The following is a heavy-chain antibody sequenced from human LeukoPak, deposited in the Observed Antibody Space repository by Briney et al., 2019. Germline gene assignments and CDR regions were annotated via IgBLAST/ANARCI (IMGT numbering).Heavy chain of an antibody. CDR1: GFTFSRYG. CDR2: IWYDGSNK. V-gene: IGHV3-33*01. Sequence: GGSLRLSCGASGFTFSRYGMHWVRQAPGKGLEWVAIIWYDGSNKYYADSVKGRFTNSRDNSKNTLYLQMNSLRVEDMGVYYCARETRGHYYDSSGPDHWGQGTLVTVSS. D-gene: IGHD3-22*01. CDR3: ARETRGHYYDSSGPDH. J-gene: IGHJ5*02.